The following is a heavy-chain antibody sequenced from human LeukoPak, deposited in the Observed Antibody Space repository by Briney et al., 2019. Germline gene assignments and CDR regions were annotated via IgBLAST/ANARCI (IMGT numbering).Heavy chain of an antibody. CDR3: ARKNGLDY. V-gene: IGHV3-7*01. CDR1: GFALSSYA. Sequence: GGSLRLSCAASGFALSSYAMSWVRQAPGKGLEWVANIKQDGSEKYYVDSVKGRFTISRDNAKNSLYLQMNSLRAEDTAVYYCARKNGLDYWGQGTLVTVSS. CDR2: IKQDGSEK. J-gene: IGHJ4*02.